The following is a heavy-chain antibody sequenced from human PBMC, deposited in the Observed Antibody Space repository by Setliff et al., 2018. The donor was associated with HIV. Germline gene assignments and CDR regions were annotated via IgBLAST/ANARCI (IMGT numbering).Heavy chain of an antibody. Sequence: GGSLRLSCTASGLNLTNHWMAWVRQAPGKGLEWVANIKQDGTERYYVGSVRGRFTISRDNAKNSLYLQMNSLRAEDTAIYYCARGPASGDYSYYFDYWGQGTLVTVSS. CDR2: IKQDGTER. D-gene: IGHD2-21*01. J-gene: IGHJ4*02. V-gene: IGHV3-7*03. CDR1: GLNLTNHW. CDR3: ARGPASGDYSYYFDY.